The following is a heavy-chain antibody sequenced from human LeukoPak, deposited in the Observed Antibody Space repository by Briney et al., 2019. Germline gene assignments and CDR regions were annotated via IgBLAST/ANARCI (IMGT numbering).Heavy chain of an antibody. J-gene: IGHJ4*02. Sequence: GGSLRLSCAASGFTFSSYAMSWVRQAPGKGLEWVSAISGSGGSTYCADSVKGRFTISRDNSENTLYLQMNSLRAEDTAVYYCAKKKETYYDFWSGYCGDYWGQGTLVTVSS. D-gene: IGHD3-3*01. V-gene: IGHV3-23*01. CDR3: AKKKETYYDFWSGYCGDY. CDR2: ISGSGGST. CDR1: GFTFSSYA.